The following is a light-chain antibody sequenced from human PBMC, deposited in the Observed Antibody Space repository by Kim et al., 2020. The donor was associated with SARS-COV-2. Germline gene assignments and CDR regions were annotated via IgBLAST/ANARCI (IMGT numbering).Light chain of an antibody. J-gene: IGKJ2*03. CDR3: QQFNNWPLYS. Sequence: VSPGERATLSCRASQIVNSNLGWYQQKPGQAPRLLIYGASTRAPGVPARFSGSGSGTEFTLTISSLQSEDFAVYYCQQFNNWPLYSFGQGTKLEI. V-gene: IGKV3-15*01. CDR1: QIVNSN. CDR2: GAS.